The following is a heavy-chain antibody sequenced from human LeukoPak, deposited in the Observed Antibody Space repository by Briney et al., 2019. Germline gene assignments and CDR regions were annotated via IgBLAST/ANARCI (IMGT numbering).Heavy chain of an antibody. J-gene: IGHJ6*02. D-gene: IGHD3-9*01. Sequence: GGSLRLSCAASGFNFNRYAMTWVRQAPGKGLEWVSATTDSGDDTYYADSVKGRFTISRDNSKNTVYLQLSSPRVEDTAVYFCARDLFPILTGYGYYGMDVWGQGTTVTVSS. V-gene: IGHV3-23*01. CDR1: GFNFNRYA. CDR3: ARDLFPILTGYGYYGMDV. CDR2: TTDSGDDT.